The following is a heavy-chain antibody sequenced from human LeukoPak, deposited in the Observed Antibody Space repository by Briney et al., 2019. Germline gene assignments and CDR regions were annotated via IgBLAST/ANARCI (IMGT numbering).Heavy chain of an antibody. Sequence: NTSETLSLTCAVYGVSFSGYYWSWIRQPPGKGLEWIGEINHSGSTNYNPSLKSRVTISVDTSKNQFSLKLSSVTAADTAVYYCARHMLVVAAIINNWFDPWGQGTLVTVSS. V-gene: IGHV4-34*01. CDR3: ARHMLVVAAIINNWFDP. CDR2: INHSGST. CDR1: GVSFSGYY. J-gene: IGHJ5*02. D-gene: IGHD2-15*01.